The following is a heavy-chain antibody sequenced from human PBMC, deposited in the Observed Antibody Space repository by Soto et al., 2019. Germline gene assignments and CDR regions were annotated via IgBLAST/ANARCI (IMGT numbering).Heavy chain of an antibody. CDR3: AGRSSLASVQVYFGEISNYNWFDP. J-gene: IGHJ5*02. Sequence: QLQLQESGPGLVKPSETLSLTCTVSNGSISSAIYYWGWIRQPPGKGLEWIGSIYHSGSTYYNPSLQGRVTISVDTCKNQVYLKLSSVTAADTAVYFCAGRSSLASVQVYFGEISNYNWFDPWGQGTLVTVSS. CDR2: IYHSGST. D-gene: IGHD3-10*01. CDR1: NGSISSAIYY. V-gene: IGHV4-39*01.